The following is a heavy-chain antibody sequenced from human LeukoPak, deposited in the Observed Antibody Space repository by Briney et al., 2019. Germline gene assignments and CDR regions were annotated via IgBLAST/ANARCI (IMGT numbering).Heavy chain of an antibody. CDR3: ARDKGGGRGYALDY. CDR2: IYSGGST. CDR1: GFTVSSNY. D-gene: IGHD5-18*01. J-gene: IGHJ4*02. Sequence: GGSLRLSCAASGFTVSSNYMSWVSQAPGKGLEWVSVIYSGGSTYYADSVKGRFTISRDNSKNTLYLQMNSLRAEDTAVYYCARDKGGGRGYALDYWGQGTLVTVSS. V-gene: IGHV3-53*01.